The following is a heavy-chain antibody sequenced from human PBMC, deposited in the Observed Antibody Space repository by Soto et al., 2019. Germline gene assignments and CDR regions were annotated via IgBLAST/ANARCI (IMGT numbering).Heavy chain of an antibody. Sequence: GESLKISCKGSGYSFTSYWISWVRQMPGKGLEWMGRIDPSDSYTNYSPSFQGHVTISADKSISTAYLQWSSLKDSDTAMYYCATGMVGAGDAFEIWGQGKMVTVSS. J-gene: IGHJ3*02. CDR1: GYSFTSYW. CDR2: IDPSDSYT. V-gene: IGHV5-10-1*01. D-gene: IGHD6-25*01. CDR3: ATGMVGAGDAFEI.